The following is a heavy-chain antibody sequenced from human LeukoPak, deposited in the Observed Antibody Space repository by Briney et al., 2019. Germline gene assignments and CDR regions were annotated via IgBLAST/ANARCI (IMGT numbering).Heavy chain of an antibody. D-gene: IGHD6-13*01. CDR2: ISSSSSSTI. CDR3: ARAGWSTAAPPSYYGMDV. CDR1: GFTFSSYS. J-gene: IGHJ6*02. Sequence: PGGSLRLSCAASGFTFSSYSMNWVRQAPGKGLEWVSYISSSSSSTIYYADSVKGRFTISRDNAKNSLYLQMNSLRDEDTAVYYCARAGWSTAAPPSYYGMDVWGQGTTVTVSS. V-gene: IGHV3-48*02.